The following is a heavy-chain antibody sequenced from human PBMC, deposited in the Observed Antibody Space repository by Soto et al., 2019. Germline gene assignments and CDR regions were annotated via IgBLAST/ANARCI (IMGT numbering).Heavy chain of an antibody. Sequence: ELQLVQSGGGFVQPGRSLRLSCTASGFTIDDYAMHWVRQAPGKGLEWVSGITWNSGDIDYADSVKGRFAISRDNAKKSLYLQMNSLRPEDTALYYCAKDLTYGYTAFEMWGQGTMVTVSS. J-gene: IGHJ3*02. CDR3: AKDLTYGYTAFEM. CDR1: GFTIDDYA. D-gene: IGHD5-18*01. V-gene: IGHV3-9*01. CDR2: ITWNSGDI.